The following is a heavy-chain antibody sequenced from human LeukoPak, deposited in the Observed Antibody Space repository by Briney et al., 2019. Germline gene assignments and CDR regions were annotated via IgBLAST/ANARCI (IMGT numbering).Heavy chain of an antibody. J-gene: IGHJ4*02. V-gene: IGHV5-51*01. CDR2: IYPGDSDT. Sequence: GESLKISCKGSGYSFTSYWIGWVRQMPGKGLEWMGIIYPGDSDTRYSPSFQGQVTISADKSISTAYLQWSSLKASDTAMYYCARRNLGGELSIYFDYWGQGTLVTVSS. CDR3: ARRNLGGELSIYFDY. D-gene: IGHD3-16*02. CDR1: GYSFTSYW.